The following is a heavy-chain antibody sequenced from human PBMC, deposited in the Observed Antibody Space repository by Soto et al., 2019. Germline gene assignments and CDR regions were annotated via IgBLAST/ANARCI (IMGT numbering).Heavy chain of an antibody. CDR2: IIPIFGTA. V-gene: IGHV1-69*13. CDR1: GGTFSSYA. D-gene: IGHD3-22*01. Sequence: ASVKVSCKASGGTFSSYAISWVRQAPGQGLEWMGGIIPIFGTANYAHKLQGRVTITADESTSTAYMELSSLRSEDTAVYYCARVGHSYDSSGFDYWGQGTLVTVSS. J-gene: IGHJ4*02. CDR3: ARVGHSYDSSGFDY.